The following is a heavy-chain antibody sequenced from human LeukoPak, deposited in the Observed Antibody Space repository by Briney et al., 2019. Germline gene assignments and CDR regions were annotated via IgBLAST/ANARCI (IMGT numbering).Heavy chain of an antibody. CDR3: ARDWAADTLRYFDL. CDR1: GYSISSGYF. D-gene: IGHD6-13*01. V-gene: IGHV4-38-2*02. CDR2: IYHRGTT. J-gene: IGHJ2*01. Sequence: PSETLSLTCTVSGYSISSGYFWGWVRQPPGKDLEWIASIYHRGTTHYNPSLKSRLSISLGGSKNQFSLKMGSVTAADTAVYYCARDWAADTLRYFDLWGRGTLVTVSS.